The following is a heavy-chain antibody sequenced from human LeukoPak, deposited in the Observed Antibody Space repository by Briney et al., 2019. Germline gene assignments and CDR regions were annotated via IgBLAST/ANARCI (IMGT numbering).Heavy chain of an antibody. CDR1: GFTFSSYG. Sequence: QPGGSLRLSCAASGFTFSSYGMHWVRQAPGKGLEWLAFIRYDGSSKYYAESVKGRFTVSRDNSKNTLYLEVSCLKTEDTAVYYCAKVGCSGSNCYSRMDYWGQGSLVTVSS. CDR2: IRYDGSSK. V-gene: IGHV3-30*02. J-gene: IGHJ4*02. D-gene: IGHD2-15*01. CDR3: AKVGCSGSNCYSRMDY.